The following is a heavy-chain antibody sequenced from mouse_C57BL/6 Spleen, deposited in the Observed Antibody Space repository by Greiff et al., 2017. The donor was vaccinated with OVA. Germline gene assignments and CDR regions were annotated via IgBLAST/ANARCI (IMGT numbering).Heavy chain of an antibody. CDR3: ALTGTGVYYFDY. CDR2: IYPGGGYT. J-gene: IGHJ2*01. D-gene: IGHD4-1*01. Sequence: VQLQESGAELVRPGTSVKMSCKASGYTFTNYWIGWAKQRPGHGLEWIGDIYPGGGYTNYNEKFKGKATLTADKSSSTAYMQFSSLTSEDSAIYYCALTGTGVYYFDYWGQGTTLTVSS. V-gene: IGHV1-63*01. CDR1: GYTFTNYW.